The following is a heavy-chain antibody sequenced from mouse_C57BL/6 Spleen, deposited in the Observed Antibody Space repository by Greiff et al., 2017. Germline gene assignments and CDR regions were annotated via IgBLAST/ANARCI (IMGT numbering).Heavy chain of an antibody. CDR3: AVIYYDYDVRFAY. CDR2: INPSSGYT. D-gene: IGHD2-4*01. CDR1: GYTFTSYT. Sequence: VQLQQSGAELARPGASVKMSCKASGYTFTSYTMHWVKQRPGQGLEWIGYINPSSGYTKYNQKFKDKATLTADKSSSTAYMQLSSLTSEDSAVYYCAVIYYDYDVRFAYWGQGTLVTVSA. V-gene: IGHV1-4*01. J-gene: IGHJ3*01.